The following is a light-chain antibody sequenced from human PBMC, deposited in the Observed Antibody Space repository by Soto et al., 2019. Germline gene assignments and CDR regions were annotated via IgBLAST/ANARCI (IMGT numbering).Light chain of an antibody. CDR2: AAS. CDR1: QSVSSD. Sequence: EILMTQSPATLSVSPGERATLSCRASQSVSSDLAWYQQKPGQPPRLLIYAASARATGIPARFSGSGSGTEFTLTISSLQSEDFAIYFRQQYNNWPTFGQGTKVDIK. V-gene: IGKV3-15*01. J-gene: IGKJ1*01. CDR3: QQYNNWPT.